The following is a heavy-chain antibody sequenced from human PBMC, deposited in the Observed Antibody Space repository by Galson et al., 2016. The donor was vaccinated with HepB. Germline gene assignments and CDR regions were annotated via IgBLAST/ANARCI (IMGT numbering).Heavy chain of an antibody. V-gene: IGHV4-4*02. D-gene: IGHD6-19*01. CDR2: VSHSGSI. Sequence: TLSLTCSVSGGSITSSNWWGWVRQSPGKGLEWIGEVSHSGSITYNPSLKSRVTISVDKSKNQFSLKVISVTAADTALYYCARSSGWYALDYWGQGALVTVSS. J-gene: IGHJ4*02. CDR1: GGSITSSNW. CDR3: ARSSGWYALDY.